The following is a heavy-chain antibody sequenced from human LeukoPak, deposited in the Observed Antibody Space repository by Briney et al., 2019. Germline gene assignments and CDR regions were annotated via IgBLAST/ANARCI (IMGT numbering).Heavy chain of an antibody. CDR3: ARYGTTGTYDAFDI. J-gene: IGHJ3*02. CDR2: VKQDVSEK. Sequence: GGSLRLSCAASRFTLRSYWMSWVRQAPGTGREWVANVKQDVSEKYYVDSVKGRFTISRDNAKNSLYLQMNSLRAEDTAVYYCARYGTTGTYDAFDIWGQGTMVTVSS. V-gene: IGHV3-7*01. CDR1: RFTLRSYW. D-gene: IGHD1-1*01.